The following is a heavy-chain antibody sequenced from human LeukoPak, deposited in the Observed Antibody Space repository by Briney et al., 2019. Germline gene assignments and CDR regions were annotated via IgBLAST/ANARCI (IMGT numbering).Heavy chain of an antibody. CDR2: IYYSGST. J-gene: IGHJ4*02. CDR3: ATDLGSGWSFDY. CDR1: GGSISSYY. Sequence: SETLSLTCTVSGGSISSYYWSWIRQPPGKGLEWIGYIYYSGSTNYNPSLKSRVTISVDTSKNQFSLKLSSVTAADTAVYYCATDLGSGWSFDYWGQGTLVTVSS. V-gene: IGHV4-59*01. D-gene: IGHD6-19*01.